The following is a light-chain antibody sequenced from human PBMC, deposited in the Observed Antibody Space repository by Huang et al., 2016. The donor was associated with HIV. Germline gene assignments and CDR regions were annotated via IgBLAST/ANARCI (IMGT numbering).Light chain of an antibody. V-gene: IGKV1-39*01. J-gene: IGKJ3*01. CDR2: AAS. Sequence: DIQMTQSPSSLSASVGDRVTITCRASQSISSFLNWYQQKPGRAPKVIIYAASRLQSGVPSRFSGSGSGTGFTLTISSLQPEDFAIYYCQQSYSTLITFGPGTKVDIK. CDR1: QSISSF. CDR3: QQSYSTLIT.